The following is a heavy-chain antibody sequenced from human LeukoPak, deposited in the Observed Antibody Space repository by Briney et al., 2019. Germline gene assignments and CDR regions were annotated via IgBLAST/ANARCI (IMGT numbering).Heavy chain of an antibody. J-gene: IGHJ6*03. Sequence: PGGSLRLSCAASGFRFSGFGMNWVRQAPGKGLGWISYIGSSGSAGGNINYAVSVKGRFTVSRDNAKDSLFLQMNSLQDADTAVYYCARAPTPYFTYYMDVWGKGNTVTVSS. CDR1: GFRFSGFG. V-gene: IGHV3-48*02. CDR3: ARAPTPYFTYYMDV. CDR2: IGSSGSAGGNI. D-gene: IGHD2-21*01.